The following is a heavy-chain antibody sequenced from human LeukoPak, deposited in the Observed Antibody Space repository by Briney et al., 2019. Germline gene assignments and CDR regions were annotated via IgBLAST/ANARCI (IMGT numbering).Heavy chain of an antibody. CDR2: IYPGDSDT. Sequence: GESLKISCKGSGYSFTSYWIGWVRQMPGKGLEWMGIIYPGDSDTRYSPSFQGQVTISADKSISTAYLQWSSLKASDTAMYYCARRSLDYYGSGSYYSFDYWGQGTPVTVSS. CDR3: ARRSLDYYGSGSYYSFDY. D-gene: IGHD3-10*01. J-gene: IGHJ4*02. CDR1: GYSFTSYW. V-gene: IGHV5-51*01.